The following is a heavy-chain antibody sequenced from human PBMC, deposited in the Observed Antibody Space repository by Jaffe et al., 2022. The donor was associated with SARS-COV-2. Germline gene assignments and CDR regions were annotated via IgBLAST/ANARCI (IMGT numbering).Heavy chain of an antibody. V-gene: IGHV3-23*01. D-gene: IGHD3-3*01. J-gene: IGHJ5*02. CDR1: GFSFSSFA. CDR2: ISASGGTT. Sequence: ELQLLQSGGGLIQPGGSLRLSCVASGFSFSSFAMTWVRQAPGKGLEWVSVISASGGTTYYADSVKGRFSISRDNSKNTLYLQMNSLRAQDTAVYYCAKEVVQHAFWTGHEFDPWGQGTQVTVSS. CDR3: AKEVVQHAFWTGHEFDP.